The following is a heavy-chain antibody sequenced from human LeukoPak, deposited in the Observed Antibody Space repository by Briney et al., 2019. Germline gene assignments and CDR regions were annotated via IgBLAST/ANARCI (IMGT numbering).Heavy chain of an antibody. D-gene: IGHD3-10*01. Sequence: GGSLRLSCAASGFTFDDYAMHWVRQAPGKGLEWVSLISWDGGSAYYADSVKGRFTISRDNSKNSLYLQMNSLRAEDTALYYCAKARGDGSGSYLDYWGQGTLVTVSS. CDR2: ISWDGGSA. CDR3: AKARGDGSGSYLDY. J-gene: IGHJ4*02. CDR1: GFTFDDYA. V-gene: IGHV3-43D*03.